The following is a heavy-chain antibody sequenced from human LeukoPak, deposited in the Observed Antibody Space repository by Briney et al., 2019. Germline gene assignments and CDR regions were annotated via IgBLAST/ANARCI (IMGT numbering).Heavy chain of an antibody. CDR3: ARDYCSSTSCWFGY. V-gene: IGHV3-30*07. Sequence: GGSLRLSCAASGFTFSSYAMHWVRQAPGKGLEWVAVISYDGSNKYYADSVKGRFTISRDNSKNTLYLQMNSLRAEDTAVYYCARDYCSSTSCWFGYWGQGTLVTVSS. CDR1: GFTFSSYA. D-gene: IGHD2-2*01. CDR2: ISYDGSNK. J-gene: IGHJ4*02.